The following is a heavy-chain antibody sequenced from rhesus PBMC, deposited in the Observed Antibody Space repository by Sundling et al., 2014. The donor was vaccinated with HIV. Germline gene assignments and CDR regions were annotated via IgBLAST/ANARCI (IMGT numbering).Heavy chain of an antibody. D-gene: IGHD3-22*01. J-gene: IGHJ6*01. CDR2: ISWSGDMT. Sequence: EVQLVESGGGVVQPGGSLRLSCAASGFGFDDYAMHWVRQGPGKGLEWVSGISWSGDMTGYADSVKGRFTLSRDNAKNSLLLQMNRLRPEDTAVYYCARESIGTGLKTYGLDSWGQGVVVTVSS. V-gene: IGHV3-201*01. CDR1: GFGFDDYA. CDR3: ARESIGTGLKTYGLDS.